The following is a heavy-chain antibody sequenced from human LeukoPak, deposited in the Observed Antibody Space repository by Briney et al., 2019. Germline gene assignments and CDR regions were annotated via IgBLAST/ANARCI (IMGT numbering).Heavy chain of an antibody. D-gene: IGHD2-2*01. V-gene: IGHV3-23*01. CDR1: GFTLSNYA. CDR3: ARYCSGTCYSGFEY. J-gene: IGHJ4*02. CDR2: IRGSGGNT. Sequence: GGSLSLSCAASGFTLSNYAMSWVRQAPGKGLEWVSTIRGSGGNTYYADSVKGRFTISRDTSKNTLYLQMNSLRAEDTALYYCARYCSGTCYSGFEYWGQGTLVTVSS.